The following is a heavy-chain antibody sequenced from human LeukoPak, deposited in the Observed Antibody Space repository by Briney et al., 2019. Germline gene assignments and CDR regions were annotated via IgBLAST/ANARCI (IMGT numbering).Heavy chain of an antibody. D-gene: IGHD3-16*02. V-gene: IGHV3-7*04. CDR2: INPEGNIE. CDR1: GFTFSDLW. CDR3: ARDPRWRFDY. J-gene: IGHJ4*02. Sequence: PGGSLRLFCAASGFTFSDLWMIWVRQAPGKGLEWVAKINPEGNIETYVDSVKGRFTISRDNTKNSLYLQMNALRAEDTAVYYCARDPRWRFDYWGQGTLVTVSS.